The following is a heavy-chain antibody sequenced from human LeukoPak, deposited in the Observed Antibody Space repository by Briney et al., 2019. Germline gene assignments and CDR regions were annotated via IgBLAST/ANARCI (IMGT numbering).Heavy chain of an antibody. CDR1: GGSISSYY. V-gene: IGHV4-59*01. D-gene: IGHD3-3*01. CDR2: ISYSGST. J-gene: IGHJ4*02. Sequence: SETLSHTCTVSGGSISSYYWSWIRQPPGKGLEWIGYISYSGSTNYNPSLKSRVTISVDTSKNQFSLKLSSVTAADTAVYYCTRARGSGYPDYSGQGTLVTVSS. CDR3: TRARGSGYPDY.